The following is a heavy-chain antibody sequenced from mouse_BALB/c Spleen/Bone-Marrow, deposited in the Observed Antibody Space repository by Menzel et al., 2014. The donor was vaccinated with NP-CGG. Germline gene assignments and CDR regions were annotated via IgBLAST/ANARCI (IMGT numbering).Heavy chain of an antibody. J-gene: IGHJ2*01. V-gene: IGHV1-81*01. D-gene: IGHD4-1*01. Sequence: QVQLQQSGPELVKPGASVKMSCKASGYTFTDYVISWVKQRTGQGLEWIGEIYPGSGSTYYNEKFKGKATLTADKSSNTAYMQHSSLTSEDSAVYFCATGTDYWGQGTTLTVSS. CDR2: IYPGSGST. CDR1: GYTFTDYV. CDR3: ATGTDY.